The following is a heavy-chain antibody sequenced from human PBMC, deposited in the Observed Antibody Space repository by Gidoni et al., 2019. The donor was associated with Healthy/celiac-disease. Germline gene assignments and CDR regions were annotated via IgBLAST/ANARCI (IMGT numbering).Heavy chain of an antibody. J-gene: IGHJ4*02. Sequence: QVQLVESGGGVVQPGSSLRLACAGSGFTLSSYGMHWVRQAPGKGLDWVAVISYDGSNKYYADSVKGRFTISRDHSKNTLYLQMNSLRAEDTAVYYCANGIAVAGTPWALFDYWGQGTLVTVSS. CDR3: ANGIAVAGTPWALFDY. CDR1: GFTLSSYG. V-gene: IGHV3-30*18. D-gene: IGHD6-19*01. CDR2: ISYDGSNK.